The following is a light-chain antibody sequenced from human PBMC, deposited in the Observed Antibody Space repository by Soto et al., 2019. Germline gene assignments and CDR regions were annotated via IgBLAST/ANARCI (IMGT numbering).Light chain of an antibody. CDR1: SSNIGAGYD. Sequence: QTLLPKPPSLSGAPGQGVTISCTGSSSNIGAGYDVHWYQHLPGTAPKLLIYGNYNRPSGVPDRFSGSKSGTSASLAITGLQAEDEADFYCQSYDSSLRGYVFGTGTKVTVL. CDR2: GNY. CDR3: QSYDSSLRGYV. J-gene: IGLJ1*01. V-gene: IGLV1-40*01.